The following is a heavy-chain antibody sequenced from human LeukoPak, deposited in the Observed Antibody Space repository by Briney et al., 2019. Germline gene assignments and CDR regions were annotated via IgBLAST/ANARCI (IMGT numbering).Heavy chain of an antibody. CDR2: IFYSGST. D-gene: IGHD3-22*01. V-gene: IGHV4-39*07. CDR1: GGSISTSSYY. Sequence: SETLSLTCTVSGGSISTSSYYWGWVRQPPGKGLEWIGNIFYSGSTYHSPSLKSRVTISVDTSTNQFSLELSSVTAADTAVYYCARTYYDISGYFPNYFDYWGPGTLVTVSS. J-gene: IGHJ4*02. CDR3: ARTYYDISGYFPNYFDY.